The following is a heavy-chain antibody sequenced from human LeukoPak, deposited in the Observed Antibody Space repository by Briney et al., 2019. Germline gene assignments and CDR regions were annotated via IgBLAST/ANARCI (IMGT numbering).Heavy chain of an antibody. Sequence: SVKVSCKASGGTFSSYAISWVRQAPGQGLEWMGGVIPIFGTANYAQKFQGRVTITADEATSTAYMELSSLRSEDTAVYYCASDSLGYGYGQTTTIDYWGQGTLVTVSS. V-gene: IGHV1-69*13. J-gene: IGHJ4*02. D-gene: IGHD5-18*01. CDR3: ASDSLGYGYGQTTTIDY. CDR1: GGTFSSYA. CDR2: VIPIFGTA.